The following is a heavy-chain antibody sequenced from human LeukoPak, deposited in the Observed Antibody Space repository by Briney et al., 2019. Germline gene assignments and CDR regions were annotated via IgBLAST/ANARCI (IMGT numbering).Heavy chain of an antibody. CDR1: GFTFTGYY. Sequence: ASVKVSCKASGFTFTGYYIHWVRQAPGQGLEWMGYINPHSGGTNSPQKFQGRVNMTTDTSISAAYMELSSLISDDTAMYYCVREGNELLSKNFDYWGQGTLVTVSS. CDR3: VREGNELLSKNFDY. V-gene: IGHV1-2*02. J-gene: IGHJ4*02. CDR2: INPHSGGT. D-gene: IGHD2-21*02.